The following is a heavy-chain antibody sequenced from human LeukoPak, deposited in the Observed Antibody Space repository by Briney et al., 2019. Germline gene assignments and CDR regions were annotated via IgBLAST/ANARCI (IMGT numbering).Heavy chain of an antibody. CDR1: GFTFSNAW. J-gene: IGHJ4*02. CDR2: MKSQTDGGTT. CDR3: TTDTIVVVPAAAYYFDY. Sequence: GGSLTLPYAASGFTFSNAWKSWVRQAPGPRLESVGRMKSQTDGGTTDYAAPVKGRFTITRDDSKNTLYLQMNSLKTEDTAVYYCTTDTIVVVPAAAYYFDYWGQGTLVTVSS. D-gene: IGHD2-2*01. V-gene: IGHV3-15*01.